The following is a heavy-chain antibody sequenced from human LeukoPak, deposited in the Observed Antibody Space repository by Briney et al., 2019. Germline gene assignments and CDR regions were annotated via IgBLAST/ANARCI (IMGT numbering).Heavy chain of an antibody. CDR1: GFSFGSYG. D-gene: IGHD4-11*01. CDR2: ISNDGSIT. CDR3: AKSKSPYPMDYIFDF. J-gene: IGHJ4*02. V-gene: IGHV3-30*18. Sequence: PGGSLRLSRAASGFSFGSYGMHWVRQAPGRGLEWVAVISNDGSITKYGDSVRDRFTISRDNSKNTLYVQMNSLRTDDAAVYYCAKSKSPYPMDYIFDFWGQGTRVTVSS.